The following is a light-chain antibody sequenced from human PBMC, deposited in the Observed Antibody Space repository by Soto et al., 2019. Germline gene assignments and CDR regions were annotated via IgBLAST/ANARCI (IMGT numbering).Light chain of an antibody. CDR1: QTISSW. V-gene: IGKV1-5*03. CDR3: QQADTLPIT. J-gene: IGKJ5*01. Sequence: DIQMTQSPSTLSGCVGDRVTITGRASQTISSWLAWYQQKPGKAPKLLIYKASSLESGVPSRFSGSGSGTEFTLTITDLQPEDVATYYCQQADTLPITFGQGTRLEIK. CDR2: KAS.